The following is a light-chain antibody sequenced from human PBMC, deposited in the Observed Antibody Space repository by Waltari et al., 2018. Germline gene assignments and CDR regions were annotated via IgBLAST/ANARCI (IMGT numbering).Light chain of an antibody. J-gene: IGKJ2*03. CDR1: HDIGTY. CDR3: QQTYITPPHS. V-gene: IGKV1-39*01. Sequence: DIQMTQSPSSLSASVGARVTITCRASHDIGTYLNWYQHKPGKATKLLIYSASTLQSGVPPRFSGSGSGTDYTLTIFDLQPEDFATYYCQQTYITPPHSFGQGTKLEI. CDR2: SAS.